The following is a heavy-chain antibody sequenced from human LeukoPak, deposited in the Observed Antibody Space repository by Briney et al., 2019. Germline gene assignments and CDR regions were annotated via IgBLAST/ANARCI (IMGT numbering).Heavy chain of an antibody. CDR2: MNPNSGNT. D-gene: IGHD3-9*01. V-gene: IGHV1-8*01. Sequence: ASVKVSCKASGYTFTSYDINWVRQATGQGLEWMEWMNPNSGNTGYAQKFQGRVTMTRNTSISTAYMELSSLRSEDTAVYYCARGNYDILTAGQHWGQGTLVTVSS. J-gene: IGHJ1*01. CDR1: GYTFTSYD. CDR3: ARGNYDILTAGQH.